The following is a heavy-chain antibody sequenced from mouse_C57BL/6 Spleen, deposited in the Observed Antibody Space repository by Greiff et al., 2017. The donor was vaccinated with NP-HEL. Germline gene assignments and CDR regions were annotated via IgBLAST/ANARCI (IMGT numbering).Heavy chain of an antibody. CDR1: GYSITSGYY. V-gene: IGHV3-6*01. D-gene: IGHD4-1*01. CDR3: ARSNHYFDY. J-gene: IGHJ2*01. Sequence: EVKLQESGPGLVKPSQSLSLTCSVTGYSITSGYYWNWIRQFPGNKLEWMGYISYDGSNNYNPSLKNRISITRDTSKNQFFLKLNSVTTEDTATYYCARSNHYFDYWGQGTTLTVSS. CDR2: ISYDGSN.